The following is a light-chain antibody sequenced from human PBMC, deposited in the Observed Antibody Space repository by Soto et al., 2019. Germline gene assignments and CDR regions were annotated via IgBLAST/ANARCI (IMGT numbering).Light chain of an antibody. Sequence: DIQLTQSPSLLSASVGDRATLTCRASHDISTYLAGYQQKPGKAPKLMIYEASTLQSGVPSRFSGSGSGTEFTLTISGLLPEDFATYHCQQLNTLPFTFGQGTRREIK. CDR3: QQLNTLPFT. V-gene: IGKV1-9*01. CDR2: EAS. J-gene: IGKJ5*01. CDR1: HDISTY.